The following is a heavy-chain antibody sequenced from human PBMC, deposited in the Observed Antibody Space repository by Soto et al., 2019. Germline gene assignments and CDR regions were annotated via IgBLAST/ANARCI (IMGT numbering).Heavy chain of an antibody. D-gene: IGHD3-10*01. CDR2: IWHDGAHI. CDR3: ARDRGRDEPIDL. CDR1: GFSFSSYG. V-gene: IGHV3-33*01. Sequence: QVQLVESGGGVVQPGTSLRLSCAASGFSFSSYGMHWVRQAPGKGLDWVAVIWHDGAHIEYADSVKGRFTVSRDNSKSLLYLQMNSLRAEDMAVYHCARDRGRDEPIDLWGQGTLVTVSS. J-gene: IGHJ4*02.